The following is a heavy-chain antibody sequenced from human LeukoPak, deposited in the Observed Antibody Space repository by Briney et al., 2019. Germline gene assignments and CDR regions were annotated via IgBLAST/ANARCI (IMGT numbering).Heavy chain of an antibody. D-gene: IGHD6-19*01. J-gene: IGHJ4*02. CDR2: ISYDGKVT. CDR1: GFTFSNFG. Sequence: GGSLRLSCAASGFTFSNFGMHWVRQAPGKGLEWMAVISYDGKVTYYADSVKGRFTISRDNSKNTLYLQMNSLRAEDTAVYYCASGLIAVAGTSEDYWGQGTLVTVSS. CDR3: ASGLIAVAGTSEDY. V-gene: IGHV3-30*03.